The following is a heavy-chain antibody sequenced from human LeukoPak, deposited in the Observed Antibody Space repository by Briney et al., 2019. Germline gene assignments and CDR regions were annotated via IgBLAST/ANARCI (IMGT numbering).Heavy chain of an antibody. CDR2: IYYSGST. Sequence: SETLSLTCTVSGGSISSSSYYWGWIRQPPGKGLEWIGSIYYSGSTYYNPSLKSRVTISVDTSKNQFSLKLSSVTAADTAVYYCARLKGRYNWNHDRLSRAFDYWGQGTLVTVSS. J-gene: IGHJ4*02. V-gene: IGHV4-39*01. D-gene: IGHD1-14*01. CDR3: ARLKGRYNWNHDRLSRAFDY. CDR1: GGSISSSSYY.